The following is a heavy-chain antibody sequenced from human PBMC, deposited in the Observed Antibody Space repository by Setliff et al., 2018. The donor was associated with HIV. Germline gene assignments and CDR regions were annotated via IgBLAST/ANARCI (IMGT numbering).Heavy chain of an antibody. V-gene: IGHV4-39*01. CDR1: GGSIRSSIYY. CDR2: IYYSGSA. J-gene: IGHJ4*02. CDR3: ARRVVAATLDY. D-gene: IGHD2-15*01. Sequence: SETLSLTCTVSGGSIRSSIYYWGWIRQPPGKGLEWIGSIYYSGSAYYNPSLKSRVTMSVDTSKNQFSLKLSSVTAADTAVYYCARRVVAATLDYWGQGTLVTVS.